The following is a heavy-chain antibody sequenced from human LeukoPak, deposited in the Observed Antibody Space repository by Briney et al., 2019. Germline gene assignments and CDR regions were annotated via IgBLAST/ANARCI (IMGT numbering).Heavy chain of an antibody. CDR1: GFTFSGFD. Sequence: RPGGSLRLSCAALGFTFSGFDMPWVRQPPGQGLDWVSTIGTASNTYYPGSVEGRFTLSRDNAKNSLYLQMNSLTAGDTAVYYCARGPPRGKYYYMDVWGKGTTVTVSS. CDR3: ARGPPRGKYYYMDV. D-gene: IGHD1-1*01. J-gene: IGHJ6*03. V-gene: IGHV3-13*01. CDR2: IGTASNT.